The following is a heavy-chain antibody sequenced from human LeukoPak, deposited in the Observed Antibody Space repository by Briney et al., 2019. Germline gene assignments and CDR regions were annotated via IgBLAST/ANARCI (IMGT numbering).Heavy chain of an antibody. V-gene: IGHV4-38-2*02. CDR1: GYSISSGYY. CDR2: IYHSGST. CDR3: ARCSRDCSGGSCYLIPFDP. D-gene: IGHD2-15*01. Sequence: SETLSLTCTVSGYSISSGYYWGWIRQPPGKGLEWIGSIYHSGSTYYNPSLKSRVTISVDTSKNQFSLKLSSVTAADTAVYYCARCSRDCSGGSCYLIPFDPWGQGTLVTVSS. J-gene: IGHJ5*02.